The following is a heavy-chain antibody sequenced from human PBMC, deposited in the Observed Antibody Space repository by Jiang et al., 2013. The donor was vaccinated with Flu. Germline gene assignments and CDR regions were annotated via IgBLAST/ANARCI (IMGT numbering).Heavy chain of an antibody. Sequence: GAEVKKPGSSVKVSCKASGGTFSSYAISWVRQAPGQGLEWMGGIIPIFGTANYAQKFQGRVTITADESTSTAYMELSSLRSEDTAVYYCARDSGRSYYGSGSYYNGFDYWGQGTLVTVSS. D-gene: IGHD3-10*01. J-gene: IGHJ4*02. CDR3: ARDSGRSYYGSGSYYNGFDY. CDR2: IIPIFGTA. CDR1: GGTFSSYA. V-gene: IGHV1-69*01.